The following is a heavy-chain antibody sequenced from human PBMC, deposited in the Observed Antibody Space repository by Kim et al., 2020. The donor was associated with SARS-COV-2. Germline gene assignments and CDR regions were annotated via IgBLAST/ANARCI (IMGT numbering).Heavy chain of an antibody. D-gene: IGHD4-17*01. J-gene: IGHJ4*02. CDR3: ARDHIFTVTTLGY. CDR1: GFTFSSYS. CDR2: ISSSSSYI. V-gene: IGHV3-21*01. Sequence: GGSLRLSCAASGFTFSSYSMNWVRQAPGKGLEWVSSISSSSSYIYYADSVKGRFTISRDNAKNSLYLQMNSLRAEDTAVYYCARDHIFTVTTLGYWGQGTLVTVSS.